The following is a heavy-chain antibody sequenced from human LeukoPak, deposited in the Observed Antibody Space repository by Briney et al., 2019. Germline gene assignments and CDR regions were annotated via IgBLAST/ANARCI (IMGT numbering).Heavy chain of an antibody. Sequence: TSETLSLTCTVSGGSISSYYWSWIRQPPGKGLEWVGYIYYSGSTNYNPSLKSRVTISVDTSKNQFSLKLSSVTAADTAVYYCARGSLTPGVAVAGYYFDYWGQGTLVTVSS. CDR2: IYYSGST. V-gene: IGHV4-59*01. CDR3: ARGSLTPGVAVAGYYFDY. CDR1: GGSISSYY. J-gene: IGHJ4*02. D-gene: IGHD6-19*01.